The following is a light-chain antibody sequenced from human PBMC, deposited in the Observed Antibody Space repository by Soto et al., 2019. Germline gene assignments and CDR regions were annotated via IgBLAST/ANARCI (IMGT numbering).Light chain of an antibody. V-gene: IGKV1-27*01. CDR1: QGFSNS. Sequence: DIPMTQSPSSLTASIGDRVTISCRSSQGFSNSLAWYQQKPGKVPTLLIYGASILQSGVPSRFSGSGSGTEFTLTISCLQPEDVATYFCQKYDSDPLTFGGGTKVEIK. J-gene: IGKJ4*01. CDR3: QKYDSDPLT. CDR2: GAS.